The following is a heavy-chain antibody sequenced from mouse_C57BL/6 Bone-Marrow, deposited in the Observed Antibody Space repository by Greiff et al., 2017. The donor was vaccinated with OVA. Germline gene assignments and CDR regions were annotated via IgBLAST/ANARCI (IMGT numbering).Heavy chain of an antibody. CDR2: ISNGGGST. Sequence: EVKLMESGGGLVQPGGSLKLSCAASGFTFSDYYMYWVRQTPEKRLEWVAYISNGGGSTYYPDTVKGRFTISRDNAKNTLYLQMSRLKSEDTAMYYCARLTVVAPMDYWGQGTSVTVSS. D-gene: IGHD1-1*01. CDR3: ARLTVVAPMDY. J-gene: IGHJ4*01. V-gene: IGHV5-12*01. CDR1: GFTFSDYY.